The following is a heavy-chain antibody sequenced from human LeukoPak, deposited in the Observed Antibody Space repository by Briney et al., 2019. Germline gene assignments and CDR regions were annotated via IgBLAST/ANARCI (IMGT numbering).Heavy chain of an antibody. J-gene: IGHJ3*02. CDR1: GGSISSYY. D-gene: IGHD3-22*01. Sequence: SETLSLTCTVSGGSISSYYWSWIRQPPEKGLEWIGYIYYSGSTNYNPSLKSRVTISVDTSKNQFSLKLSSVTAADTAVYYCARLLTYYYDSSGYYGTHAFDIWGQGTMVTVSS. V-gene: IGHV4-59*08. CDR2: IYYSGST. CDR3: ARLLTYYYDSSGYYGTHAFDI.